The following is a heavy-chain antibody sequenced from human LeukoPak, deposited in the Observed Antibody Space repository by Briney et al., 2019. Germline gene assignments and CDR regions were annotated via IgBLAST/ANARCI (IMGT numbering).Heavy chain of an antibody. CDR1: GLTVSSNY. Sequence: GGSLRLSCAASGLTVSSNYMSWVRQAPGKGLEWVSVIYSGGSTYYADSVKGRFTISRDNSKNTLYLQMNSLRAEDTAVYYCAKETMVRGVGYYYGMDVWGQGTTVTVSS. V-gene: IGHV3-53*01. CDR2: IYSGGST. J-gene: IGHJ6*02. CDR3: AKETMVRGVGYYYGMDV. D-gene: IGHD3-10*01.